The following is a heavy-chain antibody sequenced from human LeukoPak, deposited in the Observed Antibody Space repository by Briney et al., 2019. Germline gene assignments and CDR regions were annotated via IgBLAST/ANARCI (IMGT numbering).Heavy chain of an antibody. V-gene: IGHV1-69*01. CDR3: ARDGYYYGSSGYYFDY. Sequence: SVKVSCKASGGTFSSYAISWVRQAPGQGLEWMGGIIPIFGTANYAQKFQGRVTITADESTSTAYMELSSLRSEDTAVYYCARDGYYYGSSGYYFDYWGQGTLVTVSS. CDR1: GGTFSSYA. J-gene: IGHJ4*02. CDR2: IIPIFGTA. D-gene: IGHD3-22*01.